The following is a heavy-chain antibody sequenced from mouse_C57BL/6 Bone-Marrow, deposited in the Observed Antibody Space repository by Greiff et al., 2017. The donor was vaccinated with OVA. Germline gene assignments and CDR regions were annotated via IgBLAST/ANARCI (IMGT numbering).Heavy chain of an antibody. CDR1: GYAFSSYW. D-gene: IGHD2-1*01. CDR2: IYPGDGDT. V-gene: IGHV1-80*01. J-gene: IGHJ1*03. Sequence: QVQLKQSGAELVKPGASVKISCKASGYAFSSYWMNWVKQRPGKGLEWIGQIYPGDGDTNYNGKFKGKATLTADKSSSTAYMQRSSLTSEDSAVYCCARDYGNYWYFDVWGTGTTVTVSS. CDR3: ARDYGNYWYFDV.